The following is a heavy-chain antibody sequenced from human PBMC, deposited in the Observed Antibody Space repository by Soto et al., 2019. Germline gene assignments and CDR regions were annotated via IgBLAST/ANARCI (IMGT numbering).Heavy chain of an antibody. Sequence: PSETLSLTCTVSGGSVKSSSFYWCWIRHSPGKGLEWIGSIYYSGGASYNPSLKSRVTISVDASKNKFSLKLRSVTAADTAIYYCVRPAAIFGVESWFDSWGRGIQVTVSS. V-gene: IGHV4-39*01. CDR3: VRPAAIFGVESWFDS. CDR2: IYYSGGA. J-gene: IGHJ5*01. D-gene: IGHD3-3*01. CDR1: GGSVKSSSFY.